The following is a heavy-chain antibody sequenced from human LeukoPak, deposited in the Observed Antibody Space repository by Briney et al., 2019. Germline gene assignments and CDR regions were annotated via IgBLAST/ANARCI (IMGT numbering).Heavy chain of an antibody. Sequence: PSETLSLTCTVSSGSMSYYYWSWIRQSPGKGLEWIGYIYYSGTTNYNPSLKSRVTISVDTSKNQFSLQLRSVTAADTAVYYCAREDPQTTVPEGMDVWGQGTTVTVSS. D-gene: IGHD4-17*01. CDR1: SGSMSYYY. CDR3: AREDPQTTVPEGMDV. J-gene: IGHJ6*02. CDR2: IYYSGTT. V-gene: IGHV4-59*01.